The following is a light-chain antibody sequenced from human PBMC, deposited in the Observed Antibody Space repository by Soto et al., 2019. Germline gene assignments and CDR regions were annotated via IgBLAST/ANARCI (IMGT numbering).Light chain of an antibody. V-gene: IGKV4-1*01. J-gene: IGKJ5*01. Sequence: DIVMPLSPDPLAVSLGERAIINWKSSQSLFYNSTNKSYLAWYQQIQGKAPKILIYAASSLQSGVPSRFRGTRSGTEFTLSVSRLQPDDFATYYCQQYNSYSITFGQGTRLEIK. CDR1: QSLFYNSTNKSY. CDR2: AAS. CDR3: QQYNSYSIT.